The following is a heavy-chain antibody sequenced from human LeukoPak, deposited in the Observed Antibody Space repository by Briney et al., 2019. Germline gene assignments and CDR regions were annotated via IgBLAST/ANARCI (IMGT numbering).Heavy chain of an antibody. CDR1: GYTFTNYG. CDR2: ISCYDGNT. V-gene: IGHV1-18*01. J-gene: IGHJ4*02. CDR3: ARTRPTVEGWGFDY. Sequence: ASVKVSCKASGYTFTNYGITWVRQAPRQGLEWMGWISCYDGNTNYAQKLQGRVTLTTDTSTTTAYMELRSLTSDDTAVYYCARTRPTVEGWGFDYWGQGTLVTVSS. D-gene: IGHD4-23*01.